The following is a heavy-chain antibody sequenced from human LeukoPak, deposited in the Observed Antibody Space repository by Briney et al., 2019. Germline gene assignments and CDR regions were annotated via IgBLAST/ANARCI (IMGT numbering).Heavy chain of an antibody. D-gene: IGHD5-18*01. Sequence: SVKVSCKASGGTFSSYAISWVRQAPGQGLEWMGGIIPIFGTANYAQKFQGRVTITADKSTSTAYMELSSLRSEDTAVYYCARADWDTAMIDYWGQGTLVTVSS. CDR1: GGTFSSYA. CDR2: IIPIFGTA. V-gene: IGHV1-69*06. CDR3: ARADWDTAMIDY. J-gene: IGHJ4*02.